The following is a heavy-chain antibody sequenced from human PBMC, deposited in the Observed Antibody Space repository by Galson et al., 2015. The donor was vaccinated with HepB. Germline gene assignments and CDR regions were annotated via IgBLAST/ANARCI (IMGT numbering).Heavy chain of an antibody. Sequence: SLRLSCAASGFTFSSYWMHWVRQAPGKGLVWVSRINSDGSSTSYADSVKGRFTISRDNAKNTLYLQMNSLRAEDTAVYYCARGGVWYYFDYWGQGTLVTVSS. CDR3: ARGGVWYYFDY. CDR2: INSDGSST. J-gene: IGHJ4*02. D-gene: IGHD2-21*01. V-gene: IGHV3-74*01. CDR1: GFTFSSYW.